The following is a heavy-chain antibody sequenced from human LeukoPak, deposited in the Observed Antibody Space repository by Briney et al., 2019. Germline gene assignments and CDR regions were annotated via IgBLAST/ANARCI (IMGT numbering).Heavy chain of an antibody. V-gene: IGHV3-23*01. J-gene: IGHJ4*02. CDR1: GITLSNYG. D-gene: IGHD3/OR15-3a*01. CDR3: AKRGVVIRVILVGFHKEAYYFES. Sequence: GGSLRLSCAVSGITLSNYGMSWVRQAPGKGLEWVPGISDSGGNTKYADSVKGRFTIPRENPKNTLYLQMNSLRAEDTAVYFCAKRGVVIRVILVGFHKEAYYFESWGQGALVTVSS. CDR2: ISDSGGNT.